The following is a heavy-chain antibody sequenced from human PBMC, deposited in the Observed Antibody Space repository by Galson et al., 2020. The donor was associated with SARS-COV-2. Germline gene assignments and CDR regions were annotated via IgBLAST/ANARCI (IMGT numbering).Heavy chain of an antibody. CDR3: ARYSEIYDGTFDI. CDR2: IYYSGST. J-gene: IGHJ3*02. CDR1: GGSVSSGSYY. D-gene: IGHD1-26*01. Sequence: SETLSLTCTVSGGSVSSGSYYWSWIRQPPGKGLEWIGYIYYSGSTNYNPSLESRVTISIDTSKNQFSLELSSVTAADTAVYYCARYSEIYDGTFDIWGLGTMVTVSS. V-gene: IGHV4-61*01.